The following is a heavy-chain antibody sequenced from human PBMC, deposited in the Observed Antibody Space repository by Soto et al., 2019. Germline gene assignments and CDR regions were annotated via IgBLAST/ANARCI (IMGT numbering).Heavy chain of an antibody. CDR1: GFFFEDYA. D-gene: IGHD3-10*01. Sequence: PGGSLRLSCAASGFFFEDYAMHWVRQAPGKGLEWGSGISWNSGNIGYADSAKGRFTISRDNAKSSLYLQMNSLRTEDTAFYFCAIDMRSSQGGSYAAELWGQGTLVTVSS. CDR2: ISWNSGNI. J-gene: IGHJ4*02. V-gene: IGHV3-9*01. CDR3: AIDMRSSQGGSYAAEL.